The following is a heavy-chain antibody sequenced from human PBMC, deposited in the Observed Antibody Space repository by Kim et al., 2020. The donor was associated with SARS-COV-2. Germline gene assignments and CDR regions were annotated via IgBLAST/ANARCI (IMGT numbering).Heavy chain of an antibody. D-gene: IGHD3-9*01. CDR1: GFTFSSYW. CDR3: ARGVAMTGANVGWGYY. CDR2: ISVDGSIT. Sequence: GGSLRLSCAASGFTFSSYWLHWVRQAPGKGLGWVSHISVDGSITTYADSVKGRFTISKENATKTLYLQMSSLTDEDTAVYYCARGVAMTGANVGWGYYWGRGTLVPVSS. J-gene: IGHJ4*02. V-gene: IGHV3-74*03.